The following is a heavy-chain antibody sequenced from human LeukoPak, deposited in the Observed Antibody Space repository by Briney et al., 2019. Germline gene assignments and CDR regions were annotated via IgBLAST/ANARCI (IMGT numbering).Heavy chain of an antibody. CDR1: GYTFTGCF. J-gene: IGHJ3*02. Sequence: GASVEVSCKASGYTFTGCFMHWVRQAPGQGLEWMGWIHPKSGGTTYEQSFQGRVIMTSDTSISTAYMEVRRLTSDDTAVYYWARGTILEPFDIWRQGTMVTVSS. D-gene: IGHD3-3*01. CDR3: ARGTILEPFDI. CDR2: IHPKSGGT. V-gene: IGHV1-2*02.